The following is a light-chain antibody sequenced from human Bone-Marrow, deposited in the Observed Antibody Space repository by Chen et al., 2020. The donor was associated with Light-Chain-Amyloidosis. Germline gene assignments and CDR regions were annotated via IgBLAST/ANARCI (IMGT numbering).Light chain of an antibody. CDR3: RQPVKVPLT. J-gene: IGKJ5*01. Sequence: TTLTWSPAFMSATPGDKVNISCNARQDFDEDLHWYQQQPGNPTMFIVQQATTRVPGVPTRFSGSGYGTDSTLTMHPVESEDAAVYCCRQPVKVPLTFCLVTPLE. CDR1: QDFDED. V-gene: IGKV5-2*01. CDR2: QAT.